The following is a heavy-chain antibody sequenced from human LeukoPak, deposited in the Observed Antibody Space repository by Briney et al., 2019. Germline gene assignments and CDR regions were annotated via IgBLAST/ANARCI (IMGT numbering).Heavy chain of an antibody. J-gene: IGHJ3*02. Sequence: PSGTLSLTCTVSGGSISSGDYYWSWIRQPPGKGLEWIGYIYYSGSTYYNPSLKSRVTISVDTSKNQFSLKLSSVTAADTAVYYCARVILGVGATAFDIWGQGTMVTVSS. D-gene: IGHD1-26*01. CDR1: GGSISSGDYY. CDR2: IYYSGST. V-gene: IGHV4-30-4*02. CDR3: ARVILGVGATAFDI.